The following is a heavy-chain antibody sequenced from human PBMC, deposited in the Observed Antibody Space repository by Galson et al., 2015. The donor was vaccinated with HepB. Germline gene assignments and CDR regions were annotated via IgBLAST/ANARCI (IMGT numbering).Heavy chain of an antibody. CDR1: GYTFTSYY. J-gene: IGHJ4*02. Sequence: SVKVSCKASGYTFTSYYMHWVRQAPGQGLEWMGIINPSGGSTSYAQKFQGRVTMTRDTSTSTVYMELSSLRSEDTAVYYCARVPRAEMATIKRGYYFDYWGQGTLVTVSS. D-gene: IGHD5-24*01. CDR3: ARVPRAEMATIKRGYYFDY. V-gene: IGHV1-46*01. CDR2: INPSGGST.